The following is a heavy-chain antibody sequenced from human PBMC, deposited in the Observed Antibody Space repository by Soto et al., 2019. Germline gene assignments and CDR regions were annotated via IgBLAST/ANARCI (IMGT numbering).Heavy chain of an antibody. D-gene: IGHD3-10*01. V-gene: IGHV5-51*01. J-gene: IGHJ6*02. CDR1: GYSFTSYW. CDR3: AGGGVRGVITRTRDYYGMDV. Sequence: PGESLKISCKGSGYSFTSYWIGWVRQMPGKGLEWMGIIYPGDSDTRYSPSFQGQVTISTNKSISTAYLQWSSLKASDTAMYYCAGGGVRGVITRTRDYYGMDVWGQGITVTVSS. CDR2: IYPGDSDT.